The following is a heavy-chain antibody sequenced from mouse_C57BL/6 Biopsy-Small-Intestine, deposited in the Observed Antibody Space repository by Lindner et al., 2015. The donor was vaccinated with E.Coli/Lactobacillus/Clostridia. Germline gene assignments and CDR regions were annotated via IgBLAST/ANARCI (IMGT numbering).Heavy chain of an antibody. Sequence: SVKVSCKTSGGAFNTYTITWVRQAPGQGLEWMGRFIRIFETVNYAQKFQGRVTISADKPTGTAYIELSSLTPEDTAVYYCASTFDSGYDSPEINATEYWGQGTLVTVSS. CDR3: ASTFDSGYDSPEINATEY. J-gene: IGHJ4*01. V-gene: IGHV1-74*01. D-gene: IGHD1-1*01. CDR2: FIRIFETV. CDR1: GGAFNTYT.